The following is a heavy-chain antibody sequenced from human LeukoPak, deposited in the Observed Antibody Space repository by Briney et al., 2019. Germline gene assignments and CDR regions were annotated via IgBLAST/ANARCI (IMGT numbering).Heavy chain of an antibody. CDR1: GGTFNNYA. Sequence: GASVKVSCKASGGTFNNYAINWVRQAPGQGLEWIGGITVVFGTTDYAHRFQGRVTIIADESTSTVHMELSSLRSEDTAVYYCASFAQLAHCSNGNCYDWFDPWGQGTPVIVSS. V-gene: IGHV1-69*13. D-gene: IGHD2-15*01. CDR2: ITVVFGTT. J-gene: IGHJ5*02. CDR3: ASFAQLAHCSNGNCYDWFDP.